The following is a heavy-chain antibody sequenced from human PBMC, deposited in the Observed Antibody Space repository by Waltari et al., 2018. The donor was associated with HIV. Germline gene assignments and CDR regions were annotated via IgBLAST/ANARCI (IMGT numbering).Heavy chain of an antibody. D-gene: IGHD3-10*01. J-gene: IGHJ4*02. V-gene: IGHV3-7*04. CDR3: ARGGFYGSGSKVN. CDR1: GFTFRCCW. CDR2: INQYGSKK. Sequence: EVHLVASGGGLVSPGGSLRLSCVTSGFTFRCCWMSWHTQAPWKGLEWVANINQYGSKKYWVDSVNGRLPISRDHAENSLYLQMNSLRAEATVVYSCARGGFYGSGSKVNWGQGTLVTVSS.